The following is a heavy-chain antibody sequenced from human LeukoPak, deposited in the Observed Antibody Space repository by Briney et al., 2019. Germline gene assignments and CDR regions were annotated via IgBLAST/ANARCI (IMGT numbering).Heavy chain of an antibody. CDR1: GFTVSSNY. J-gene: IGHJ4*02. CDR3: ARGVVGATTCFDY. D-gene: IGHD1-26*01. CDR2: IYSGGST. Sequence: GGSLRLSCAASGFTVSSNYMSWVRQAPGKGLEWVSVIYSGGSTYYADSVKGRFTTSRDNSKNTLYLQMNSLRAEDTAVYYCARGVVGATTCFDYWGQGTLVTVSS. V-gene: IGHV3-66*02.